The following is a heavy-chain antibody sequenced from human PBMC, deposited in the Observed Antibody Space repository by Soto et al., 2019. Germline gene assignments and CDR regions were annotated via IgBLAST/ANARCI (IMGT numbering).Heavy chain of an antibody. Sequence: GGSLRLSCAASGFTFSTYWMHWVRQAPGKGLVWVSRIKRDEKSANYAYSVKGRFTTSRDNAKDTLYLQMNSLRAEDTAIYFCARERPHPSYNTSWYSGYYSGMDVWDQGTTVTVSS. CDR2: IKRDEKSA. V-gene: IGHV3-74*01. CDR3: ARERPHPSYNTSWYSGYYSGMDV. J-gene: IGHJ6*02. D-gene: IGHD6-13*01. CDR1: GFTFSTYW.